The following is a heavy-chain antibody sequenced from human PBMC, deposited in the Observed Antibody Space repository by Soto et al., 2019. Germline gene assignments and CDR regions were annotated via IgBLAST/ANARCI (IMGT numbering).Heavy chain of an antibody. V-gene: IGHV4-30-4*01. J-gene: IGHJ5*01. D-gene: IGHD7-27*01. CDR1: GDSISNLDYF. CDR3: ARGRYCLTGRCFPNWFDS. CDR2: IYKSATT. Sequence: KTSETLSLTCSVSGDSISNLDYFWAWIRQPPGQALEYIGYIYKSATTYYNPSFESRVAISVDTSKSQFSLNVTSVTAADTAVYFCARGRYCLTGRCFPNWFDSWSQGALVTVS.